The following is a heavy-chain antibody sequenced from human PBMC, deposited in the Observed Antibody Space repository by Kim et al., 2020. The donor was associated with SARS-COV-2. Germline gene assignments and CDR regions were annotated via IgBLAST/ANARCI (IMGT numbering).Heavy chain of an antibody. CDR2: INPSGGST. CDR1: GYTFTSYY. D-gene: IGHD1-1*01. Sequence: ASVKVSCRASGYTFTSYYIHWVRQAPGQGLEWMGIINPSGGSTNYAQKFQGRVTMTRDTSTSTVYMELSSLRSEDTAVYYCARERGTDFDYWGQGTLVTVSS. CDR3: ARERGTDFDY. J-gene: IGHJ4*02. V-gene: IGHV1-46*01.